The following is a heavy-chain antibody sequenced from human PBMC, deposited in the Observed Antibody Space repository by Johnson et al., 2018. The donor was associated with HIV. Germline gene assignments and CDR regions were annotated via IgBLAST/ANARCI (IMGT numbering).Heavy chain of an antibody. J-gene: IGHJ3*02. D-gene: IGHD3-3*01. CDR2: ISYDGSNK. Sequence: QVQLVESGGGLVQPGGSLRLSCAASGFTFSSYAMHWVRQAPGKGLEWVAVISYDGSNKYYADSVKGRFTISRDNSKNTLYLQMNSLRAEDPAVYYCARVRDYNFWSGQQSRHAFDIWGQGTMVTVSS. CDR3: ARVRDYNFWSGQQSRHAFDI. CDR1: GFTFSSYA. V-gene: IGHV3-30-3*01.